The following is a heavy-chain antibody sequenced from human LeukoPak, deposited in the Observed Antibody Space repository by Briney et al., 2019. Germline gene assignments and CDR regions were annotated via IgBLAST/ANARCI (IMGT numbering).Heavy chain of an antibody. V-gene: IGHV3-23*01. CDR2: ISDSGGST. J-gene: IGHJ4*02. D-gene: IGHD7-27*01. CDR3: AKDLWARDY. Sequence: PGGSLRLSCAASGFTFSSYAMSWVRQAPGKGLERVSSISDSGGSTYYADSVKGRFTISRDNSKNTLYLQMNSLRAEDTAVYYCAKDLWARDYWGQGTLVTVSS. CDR1: GFTFSSYA.